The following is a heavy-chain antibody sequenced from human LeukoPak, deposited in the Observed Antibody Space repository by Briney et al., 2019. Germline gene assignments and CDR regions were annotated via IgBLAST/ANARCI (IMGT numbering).Heavy chain of an antibody. V-gene: IGHV3-33*01. CDR2: IWYDGSNK. Sequence: PGGSLRLSCAASGFTFSSYGMHWVRQAPGKGLEWVAVIWYDGSNKYYADSVKGRFTISRDNSKNTLYLQMNSLRAEDTAVYYCAREGYIPIGYYGMDVWGQGITVTVSS. CDR1: GFTFSSYG. D-gene: IGHD3-16*02. J-gene: IGHJ6*02. CDR3: AREGYIPIGYYGMDV.